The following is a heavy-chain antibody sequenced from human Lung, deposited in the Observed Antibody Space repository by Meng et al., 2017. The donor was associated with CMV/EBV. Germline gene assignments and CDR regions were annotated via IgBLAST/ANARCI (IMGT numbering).Heavy chain of an antibody. CDR3: ARNSPAAPHYYYYGMDV. V-gene: IGHV4-4*02. CDR2: IYDSGST. Sequence: SXTXSLXCAVSGGSISSSDWWSWVRQPPGKGLEWIGEIYDSGSTNYNPSLKSRVTISVDTSKNQFSLKLSSVTAADTAVYYCARNSPAAPHYYYYGMDVWGQGTXVTCSS. D-gene: IGHD2-2*01. J-gene: IGHJ6*02. CDR1: GGSISSSDW.